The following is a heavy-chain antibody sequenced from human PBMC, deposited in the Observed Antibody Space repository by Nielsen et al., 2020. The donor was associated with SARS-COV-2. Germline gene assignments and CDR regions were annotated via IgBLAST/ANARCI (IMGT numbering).Heavy chain of an antibody. V-gene: IGHV3-23*01. D-gene: IGHD6-13*01. J-gene: IGHJ4*02. CDR2: ISGSGGST. CDR1: GFTFSSYA. CDR3: AKAWYSSSWYANY. Sequence: ESLKISCAASGFTFSSYAMSWVRQAPGKGLEWVSAISGSGGSTYYADSVKGRFTISRDNSKNTLYLQMNSLRAEDTAVYYCAKAWYSSSWYANYWGQGTLVTVSS.